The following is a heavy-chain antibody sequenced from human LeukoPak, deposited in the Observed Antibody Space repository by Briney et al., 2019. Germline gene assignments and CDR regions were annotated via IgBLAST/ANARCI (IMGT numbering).Heavy chain of an antibody. CDR2: INPNSGGT. CDR3: ARGGWLGADYFDY. Sequence: ASVKVSCKASGYTFTRYYMHWVRQAPGQGLEGMGWINPNSGGTNYAQKFQGRVTMTRDTSISTAYMELSRLRSDDTAVYYCARGGWLGADYFDYWGQGTLVTVSS. V-gene: IGHV1-2*02. CDR1: GYTFTRYY. D-gene: IGHD5-24*01. J-gene: IGHJ4*02.